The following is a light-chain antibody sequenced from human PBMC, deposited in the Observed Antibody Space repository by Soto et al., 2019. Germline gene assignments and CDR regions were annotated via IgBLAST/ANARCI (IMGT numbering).Light chain of an antibody. V-gene: IGLV2-23*02. CDR3: CSRV. CDR2: EVT. J-gene: IGLJ3*02. Sequence: QSALTQPASVSGSPGQSITISCTGTSSDVATYNLVSWYQQRPGTAPQLIIYEVTKRPSGVSTRFSGSQSGNTASLTISGLQAYDEAADYCCSRVFGGGTKLTVL. CDR1: SSDVATYNL.